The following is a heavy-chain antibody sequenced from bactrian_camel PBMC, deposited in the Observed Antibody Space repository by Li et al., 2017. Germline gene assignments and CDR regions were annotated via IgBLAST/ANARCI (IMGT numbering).Heavy chain of an antibody. V-gene: IGHV3S57*01. CDR3: AEGADIGN. J-gene: IGHJ6*01. CDR2: LDTLGRT. CDR1: GVTLNRYC. Sequence: HVQLVESGGGSVEAGGSLRLSCQGSGVTLNRYCLGWFRRAPGKEREGIAGLDTLGRTTYADSVKGRFTISGDNAKNTLYLQLNGLKTEDTAMYYCAEGADIGNWGQGTQVTVS.